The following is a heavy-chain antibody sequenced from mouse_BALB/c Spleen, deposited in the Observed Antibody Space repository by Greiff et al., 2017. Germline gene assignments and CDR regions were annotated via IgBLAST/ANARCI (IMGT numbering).Heavy chain of an antibody. D-gene: IGHD3-1*01. CDR1: GFNIKDTY. Sequence: EVKLVESGAELVKPGASVKLSCTASGFNIKDTYMHWVKQRPEQGLEWIGRIDPANGNTKYDPKFQGKATITADTSSNTAYLQLSSLTSEDTAVYYCAYSSGYSFDYWGQGTTLTVSS. J-gene: IGHJ2*01. V-gene: IGHV14-3*02. CDR2: IDPANGNT. CDR3: AYSSGYSFDY.